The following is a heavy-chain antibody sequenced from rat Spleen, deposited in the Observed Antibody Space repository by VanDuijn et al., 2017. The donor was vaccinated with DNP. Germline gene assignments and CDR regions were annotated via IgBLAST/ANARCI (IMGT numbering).Heavy chain of an antibody. CDR1: GFTFSDYY. CDR2: INPDGGST. D-gene: IGHD4-1*01. V-gene: IGHV5-20*01. J-gene: IGHJ1*01. CDR3: TTDAAY. Sequence: EVLVVDSGGGLVQPGGSLRLSCAASGFTFSDYYMSWVRQAPTTGLEWVASINPDGGSTYYRDSVKGRFTISRDNAKSSLYLQMDSLRSEDTATYYCTTDAAYWGPGTMVTVSS.